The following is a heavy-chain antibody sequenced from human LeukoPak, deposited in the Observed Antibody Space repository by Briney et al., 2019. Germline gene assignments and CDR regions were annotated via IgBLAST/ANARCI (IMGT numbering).Heavy chain of an antibody. V-gene: IGHV1-2*06. J-gene: IGHJ4*02. D-gene: IGHD3-3*01. Sequence: ASVKVSCKASGYTFTGYYMHWVRQAPGQGLEWMGRINPNSGGTNYAQKFQGRVTMTRDTSISTAYMELSRLRSDDTAVYYCARRADFWSGYSAAHPPDYWGQGTLVTVSS. CDR2: INPNSGGT. CDR3: ARRADFWSGYSAAHPPDY. CDR1: GYTFTGYY.